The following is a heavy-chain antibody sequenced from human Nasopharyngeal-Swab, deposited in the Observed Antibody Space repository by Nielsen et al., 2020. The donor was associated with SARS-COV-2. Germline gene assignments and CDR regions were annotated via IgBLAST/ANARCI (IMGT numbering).Heavy chain of an antibody. J-gene: IGHJ5*02. D-gene: IGHD5-12*01. CDR1: GFTFSSYW. CDR3: ARISRGYTGYVDQNWFDP. CDR2: INQDGSPK. Sequence: GESLKISCAASGFTFSSYWMSWVRQAPGKGLECVANINQDGSPKYYVESVKGRFTVSRDNAENLMYPQMDNLRAEDTAIYYCARISRGYTGYVDQNWFDPWGQGTLVTVSS. V-gene: IGHV3-7*03.